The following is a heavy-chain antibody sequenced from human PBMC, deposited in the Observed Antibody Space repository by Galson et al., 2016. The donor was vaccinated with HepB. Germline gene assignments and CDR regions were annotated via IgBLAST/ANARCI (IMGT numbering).Heavy chain of an antibody. CDR2: ISYDGGST. CDR3: AKDHGNYGDYVPDS. V-gene: IGHV3-30*18. CDR1: GFSFGSYG. Sequence: SLRLSCAASGFSFGSYGMHWLRQAPGKGLEWLAVISYDGGSTYYGGSVKGRFTISRDNSKSTLFLQMDSLRAEDTCVYFCAKDHGNYGDYVPDSWGQGALVTVSS. J-gene: IGHJ5*01. D-gene: IGHD4-17*01.